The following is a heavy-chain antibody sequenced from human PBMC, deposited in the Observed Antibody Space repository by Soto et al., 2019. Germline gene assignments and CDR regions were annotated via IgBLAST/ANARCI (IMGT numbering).Heavy chain of an antibody. D-gene: IGHD4-17*01. CDR2: ISGSGVST. J-gene: IGHJ6*02. V-gene: IGHV3-23*01. Sequence: EVQLLESGGGLVQPGGSLRLSCAASGFTFSTFAMNWVRQAPGKGLEWVSGISGSGVSTYYAESVMGRFTISRDNPENTLYLQMNSMIAEDTAAYYCAKGLGDYSYSYYYAMDVWGQGTTVTVSS. CDR1: GFTFSTFA. CDR3: AKGLGDYSYSYYYAMDV.